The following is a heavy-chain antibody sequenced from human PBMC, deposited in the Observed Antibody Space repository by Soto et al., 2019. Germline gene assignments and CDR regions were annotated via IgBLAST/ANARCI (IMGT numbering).Heavy chain of an antibody. CDR1: GFTFSGSA. CDR3: TSHGNYGDYVGYYYGMDV. D-gene: IGHD4-17*01. Sequence: EVQLVESGGGLVQPGGSLKLSCAASGFTFSGSAMHWVRQASGKGLEWVGRIRSKANSYATAYAASVKGRFTISRDDSKNTAYLQMNSLKTEDTAVYYCTSHGNYGDYVGYYYGMDVWGQGTTVTVSS. CDR2: IRSKANSYAT. J-gene: IGHJ6*02. V-gene: IGHV3-73*01.